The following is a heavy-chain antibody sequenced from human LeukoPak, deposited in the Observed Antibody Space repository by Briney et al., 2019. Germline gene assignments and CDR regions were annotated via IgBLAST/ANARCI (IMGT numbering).Heavy chain of an antibody. CDR2: IKQDGSDK. D-gene: IGHD1-26*01. Sequence: PGGSLSLSFAASGFPFRTCCMTWVRKAPGKGLEWLPTIKQDGSDKYYVDSVKGRFTISRDNAKNSLFLQVNSLRVEDTALYYCASRSRNSVKYYGVFDFWGQGTLVTVSS. CDR3: ASRSRNSVKYYGVFDF. J-gene: IGHJ4*02. CDR1: GFPFRTCC. V-gene: IGHV3-7*01.